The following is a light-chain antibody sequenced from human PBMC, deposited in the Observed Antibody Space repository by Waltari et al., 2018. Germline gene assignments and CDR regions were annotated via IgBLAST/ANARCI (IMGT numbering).Light chain of an antibody. CDR1: QSISSW. V-gene: IGKV1-5*03. Sequence: DIQMTQSPSTLSASVGDRVTITCRGSQSISSWLAWYQQKPGKAPKLLIYKASSLESGVPSRCSGSGSGTEFTLTISRLQPDDFATYYCQQYNSYGTFGQGTKVEIK. CDR3: QQYNSYGT. J-gene: IGKJ1*01. CDR2: KAS.